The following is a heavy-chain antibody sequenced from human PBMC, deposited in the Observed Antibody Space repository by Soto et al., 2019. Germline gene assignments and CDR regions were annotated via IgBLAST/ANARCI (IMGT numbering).Heavy chain of an antibody. CDR2: INPSSGET. J-gene: IGHJ5*02. V-gene: IGHV1-18*01. D-gene: IGHD6-13*01. CDR3: ARDWYPRFDP. Sequence: QIRLVQSGGEVRTPGASVKVSCKASGYTFSSYGITWVRQAPGQGLEWLGWINPSSGETNYAQKFQGRVTVTTDTSTTTGYXXXXXXTFDDTAVYYCARDWYPRFDPWGQGTLVTVSS. CDR1: GYTFSSYG.